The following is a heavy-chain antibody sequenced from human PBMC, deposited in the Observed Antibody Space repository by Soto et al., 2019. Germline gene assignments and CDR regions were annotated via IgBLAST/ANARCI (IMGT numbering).Heavy chain of an antibody. Sequence: EVQLLESGGGLVQPGGSLRLSCAASGITFTAYAMSWVRQAPGKGLEWVSSISGSGGSTYYADSVKGRRTISRDNSKNTLYLQMNSLRAEDTAVYYCATIIIPAATNFYWGQGTLVTVSS. D-gene: IGHD2-2*01. CDR2: ISGSGGST. J-gene: IGHJ4*02. V-gene: IGHV3-23*01. CDR3: ATIIIPAATNFY. CDR1: GITFTAYA.